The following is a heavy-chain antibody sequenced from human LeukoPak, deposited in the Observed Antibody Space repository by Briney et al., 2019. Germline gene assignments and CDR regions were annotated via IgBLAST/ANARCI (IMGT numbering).Heavy chain of an antibody. CDR1: GITFSSYA. CDR3: AKPNTPGITMIVVVSAPFDY. J-gene: IGHJ4*02. D-gene: IGHD3-22*01. CDR2: ISYDGSNK. Sequence: PGRSLRLSCAASGITFSSYAMHWVRQAPGKGLEWVAVISYDGSNKYYADSVKGRFTISRDNSKNTLYLQMNSLRAEDTAVYYCAKPNTPGITMIVVVSAPFDYWGQGTLVTVSS. V-gene: IGHV3-30*04.